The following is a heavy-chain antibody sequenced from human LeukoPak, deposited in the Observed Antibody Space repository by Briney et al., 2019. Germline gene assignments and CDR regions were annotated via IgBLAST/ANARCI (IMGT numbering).Heavy chain of an antibody. V-gene: IGHV3-11*06. J-gene: IGHJ4*02. D-gene: IGHD1-1*01. CDR1: GFPFIEYS. CDR2: IGIDSGDT. Sequence: GGSLRLSCTASGFPFIEYSMTWVRQAPGKGLEWISYIGIDSGDTKYADSVRGRFTISADKAKNSLYLQMNSLRVEDTAVYYCARDHNYAFDNWGQGTLVSVAS. CDR3: ARDHNYAFDN.